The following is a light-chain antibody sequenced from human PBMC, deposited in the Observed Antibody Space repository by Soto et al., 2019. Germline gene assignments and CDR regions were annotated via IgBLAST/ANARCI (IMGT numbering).Light chain of an antibody. CDR3: QERNRWPRGT. Sequence: EIVMTQSPATLSVSPGERATLSCRASQSISNNLAWYQQQPGQTPRLLIYGASTTATGIPARFSGRGSGTYFTLTISSLEPEDFAVYYCQERNRWPRGTFGGGTKVDIK. V-gene: IGKV3-15*01. CDR2: GAS. J-gene: IGKJ4*01. CDR1: QSISNN.